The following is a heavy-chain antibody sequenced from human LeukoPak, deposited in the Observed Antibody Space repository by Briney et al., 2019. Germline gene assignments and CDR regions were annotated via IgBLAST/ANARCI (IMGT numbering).Heavy chain of an antibody. V-gene: IGHV1-18*01. CDR3: ARQGCSGHSQGPADY. CDR2: ISVYNGNT. D-gene: IGHD4-23*01. J-gene: IGHJ4*02. Sequence: ASVRVSCKASGYTFSIYGFSWVRQAPGQGLEWMGWISVYNGNTNYAQKFQGRVTMTTDTSTSTAHMELRSLRSDDTAVYYCARQGCSGHSQGPADYWGQGTLVTVSS. CDR1: GYTFSIYG.